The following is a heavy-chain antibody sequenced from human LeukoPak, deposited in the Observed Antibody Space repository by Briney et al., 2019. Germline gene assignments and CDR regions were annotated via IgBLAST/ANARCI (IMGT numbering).Heavy chain of an antibody. CDR1: GVTFSNYS. CDR2: IRDSGAYG. V-gene: IGHV3-23*01. J-gene: IGHJ4*02. Sequence: GGSLRLSCAASGVTFSNYSMGWVRQAPGKGLEWVSTIRDSGAYGFYADSVKGRFTISRDNSNNLVYLQMNNLRDEDTAEYYCAKRARYNSARATAFDSWGQGSQVTVCS. CDR3: AKRARYNSARATAFDS. D-gene: IGHD6-19*01.